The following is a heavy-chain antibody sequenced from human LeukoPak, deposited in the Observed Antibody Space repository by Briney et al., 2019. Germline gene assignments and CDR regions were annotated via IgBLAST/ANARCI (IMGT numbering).Heavy chain of an antibody. CDR2: ISYDGSNK. Sequence: GGSLRLSCAASGFTFSSYGMHWVRQAPGKGLEWVAVISYDGSNKYYADSVKGRFTISRDNSKNTLYLQMNSLRAEDTAVYYCAREKHSSEFDYWGQGTLVTVSS. V-gene: IGHV3-30*03. CDR1: GFTFSSYG. CDR3: AREKHSSEFDY. D-gene: IGHD6-25*01. J-gene: IGHJ4*02.